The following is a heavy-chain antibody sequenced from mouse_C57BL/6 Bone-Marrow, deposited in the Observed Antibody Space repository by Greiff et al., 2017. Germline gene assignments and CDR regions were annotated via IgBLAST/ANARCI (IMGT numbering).Heavy chain of an antibody. V-gene: IGHV1-66*01. CDR2: IYPGSGNT. CDR3: ARSYYDYAFAY. Sequence: QVQLKESGPELVKPGASVKISCKASGYSFTSYYIHWVKQRPGQGLEWIGWIYPGSGNTKYNEKFKGKATLTADTSSSTAYMQLSSLTSEDSAVYYCARSYYDYAFAYWGQGTLVTVSA. CDR1: GYSFTSYY. D-gene: IGHD2-4*01. J-gene: IGHJ3*01.